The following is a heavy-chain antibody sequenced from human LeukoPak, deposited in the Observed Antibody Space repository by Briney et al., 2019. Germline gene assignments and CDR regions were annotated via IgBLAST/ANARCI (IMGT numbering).Heavy chain of an antibody. V-gene: IGHV1-2*06. CDR2: ISPNSGGT. J-gene: IGHJ2*01. CDR1: GYTFTGYY. Sequence: ASVKVSCKASGYTFTGYYMHWVRQAPGQGLEWMGRISPNSGGTNYAQKFQGRVTITTDESTSTAYMELSSLRSEDTAVYYCARDAGIGAWYFDLWGRGTLVTVSS. CDR3: ARDAGIGAWYFDL. D-gene: IGHD3-10*01.